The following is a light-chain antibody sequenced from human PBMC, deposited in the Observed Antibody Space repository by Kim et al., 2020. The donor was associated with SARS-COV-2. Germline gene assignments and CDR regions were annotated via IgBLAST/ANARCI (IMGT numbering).Light chain of an antibody. J-gene: IGKJ2*01. Sequence: DIVMTQTPLSSPVTLGQPASISCRSSHSLVHSNGNTYLSWLQQRPGQPPRLLIYKISKRFSGVPDRFSASGAGTDFTLTISRVEDEDVGVYYCMQATGFPRTFGQGTKLEIK. CDR1: HSLVHSNGNTY. V-gene: IGKV2-24*01. CDR2: KIS. CDR3: MQATGFPRT.